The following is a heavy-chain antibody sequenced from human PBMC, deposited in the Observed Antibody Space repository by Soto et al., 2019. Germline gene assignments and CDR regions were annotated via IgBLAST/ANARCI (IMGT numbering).Heavy chain of an antibody. CDR1: GSTVISYA. CDR3: AREYCSGGSCYSPP. CDR2: IIPIFGTA. D-gene: IGHD2-15*01. J-gene: IGHJ5*02. V-gene: IGHV1-69*13. Sequence: SVKVSGKASGSTVISYAISWVRQAPGQGLEWMGGIIPIFGTANYAQKFQGRVTITADESTSTAYMELSSLRSEDTALYYCAREYCSGGSCYSPPWGQGTPVTV.